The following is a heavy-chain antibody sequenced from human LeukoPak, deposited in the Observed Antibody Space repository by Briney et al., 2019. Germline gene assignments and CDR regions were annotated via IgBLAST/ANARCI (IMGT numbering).Heavy chain of an antibody. J-gene: IGHJ1*01. V-gene: IGHV1-46*01. CDR1: GYTFTSYY. Sequence: ASVKVSCKASGYTFTSYYIHWIRQAPGQGLEWMGIINPSGGSTNYAQKFQGRVTMTSDTSTSTAYMELSSLISEDTAVYYCARSDAPQHWGQGTLVTVSS. CDR3: ARSDAPQH. CDR2: INPSGGST.